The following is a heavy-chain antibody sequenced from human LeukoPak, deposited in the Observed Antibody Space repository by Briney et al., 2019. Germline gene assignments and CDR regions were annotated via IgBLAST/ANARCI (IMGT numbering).Heavy chain of an antibody. J-gene: IGHJ6*02. D-gene: IGHD6-13*01. CDR3: ASGRIAAAKYYYYGMDV. CDR1: GGTFSSYA. Sequence: SVKVSCKASGGTFSSYAISWVRQAPGQGLEWMGRIIPILGIANYAQKFQGRVTITADKSTSTAYMELSSLRSEDTAVYYCASGRIAAAKYYYYGMDVWGQGTTVTVSS. CDR2: IIPILGIA. V-gene: IGHV1-69*04.